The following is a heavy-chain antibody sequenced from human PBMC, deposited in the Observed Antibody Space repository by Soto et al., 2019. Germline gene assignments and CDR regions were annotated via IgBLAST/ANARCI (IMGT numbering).Heavy chain of an antibody. Sequence: ESGGGLVKPGGSLRLSCVASGFTFSNAWMSWVRQAPGKGLEWVGRIKSKTDGGTRDYAAPVKGRFTISRDDSKNTLYLQMNSLKTEDTAVYYCTTDKGYCTGGSCYDYFDSWGQGTLVTVSS. V-gene: IGHV3-15*01. CDR3: TTDKGYCTGGSCYDYFDS. D-gene: IGHD2-15*01. J-gene: IGHJ4*02. CDR2: IKSKTDGGTR. CDR1: GFTFSNAW.